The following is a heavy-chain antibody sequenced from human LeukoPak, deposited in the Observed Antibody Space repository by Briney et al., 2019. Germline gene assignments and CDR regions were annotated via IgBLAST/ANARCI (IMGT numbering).Heavy chain of an antibody. CDR3: ARGTSIAGPYYYYGMDV. CDR2: INPNSGGT. V-gene: IGHV1-2*02. CDR1: GFTFSSYG. D-gene: IGHD6-6*01. Sequence: GGSPRLSCAASGFTFSSYGMHWVRQAPGQGLEWMGWINPNSGGTNYAQKFQGRVTMTRDTSISTAYMELSRLRSDDTAVYYRARGTSIAGPYYYYGMDVWGQGTTVTVSS. J-gene: IGHJ6*02.